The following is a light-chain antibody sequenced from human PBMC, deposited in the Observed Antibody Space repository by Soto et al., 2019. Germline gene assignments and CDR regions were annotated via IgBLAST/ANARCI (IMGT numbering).Light chain of an antibody. J-gene: IGKJ2*01. Sequence: EVVMTQSPLSLPVPLGQPASISCRSSQSLLYSDGDTYLNGFLQRPVQSPRRLIYKVSNRDSGVPERFSGTGTGTDITLKSSRLESEYVEVYFCMQATHWPTTFGHGTKLEI. CDR3: MQATHWPTT. CDR1: QSLLYSDGDTY. V-gene: IGKV2-30*01. CDR2: KVS.